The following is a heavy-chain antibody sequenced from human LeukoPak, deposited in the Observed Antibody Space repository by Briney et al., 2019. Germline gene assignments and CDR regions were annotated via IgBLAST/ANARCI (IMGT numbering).Heavy chain of an antibody. D-gene: IGHD3-9*01. CDR1: GFTFRLYS. V-gene: IGHV3-48*02. CDR2: IRSTDGAI. J-gene: IGHJ4*02. Sequence: PGGSLRLSCAASGFTFRLYSMNWVRQAPGKGLEWLSYIRSTDGAIAYADSVKGQFTIYIDDAKNSLYLQMNSLRDEDTAVYYCARDRDWAFDYWGQGTLITVSS. CDR3: ARDRDWAFDY.